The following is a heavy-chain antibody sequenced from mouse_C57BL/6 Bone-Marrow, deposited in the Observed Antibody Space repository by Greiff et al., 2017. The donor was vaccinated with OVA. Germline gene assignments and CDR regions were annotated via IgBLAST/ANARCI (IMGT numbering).Heavy chain of an antibody. CDR3: TRPHYGSSYDYAMDY. CDR2: ISSGGDYI. J-gene: IGHJ4*01. D-gene: IGHD1-1*01. V-gene: IGHV5-9-1*02. CDR1: GFTFSSYA. Sequence: DVKLVESGEGLVKPGGSLKLSCAASGFTFSSYAMSWVRQTPEKRLEWVAYISSGGDYIYYADTVKGRFTISRDNARNTLYLQMSSLKSEDTAMYYCTRPHYGSSYDYAMDYWGQGTSVTVSS.